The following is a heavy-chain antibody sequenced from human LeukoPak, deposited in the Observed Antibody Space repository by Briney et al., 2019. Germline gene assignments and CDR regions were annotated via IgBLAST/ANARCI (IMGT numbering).Heavy chain of an antibody. V-gene: IGHV3-33*01. CDR3: ARLASYGGNSIFDY. CDR2: IWYDGSNK. Sequence: PGRSLRLSCAASGFTFSSYGVHWVRQAPGKGLEWVAVIWYDGSNKYYADSVKGRFTISRDNSKNTLYLQMNSLRAEDTAVYYCARLASYGGNSIFDYWGQGTLVTVSS. CDR1: GFTFSSYG. D-gene: IGHD4-23*01. J-gene: IGHJ4*02.